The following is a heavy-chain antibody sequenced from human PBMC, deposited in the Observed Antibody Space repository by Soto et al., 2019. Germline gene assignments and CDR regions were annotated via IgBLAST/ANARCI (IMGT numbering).Heavy chain of an antibody. D-gene: IGHD5-18*01. V-gene: IGHV4-59*01. Sequence: PSETLSLTCTFPGDSIRSYYWSWIRQPPGKGLEWIGYIYYSGSTNYNPSLKSRVTISVDSSKNQFSLKLSSVTAADTAVYYCARRGYSYGYPGDYWGQGTRVTVS. CDR2: IYYSGST. CDR1: GDSIRSYY. J-gene: IGHJ4*02. CDR3: ARRGYSYGYPGDY.